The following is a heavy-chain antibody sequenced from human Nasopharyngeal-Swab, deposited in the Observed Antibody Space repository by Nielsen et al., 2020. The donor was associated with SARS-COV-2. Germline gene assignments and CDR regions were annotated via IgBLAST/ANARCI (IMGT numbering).Heavy chain of an antibody. Sequence: ASVKVSCKASGYTFNGYYMHWVRQAPGQGLEWMGWINPNSGGTNYAQKFQGWVTMTRDTSISTAYMELSRLRSDDTAVYYCARDRRDSSGTHNWFDPWGQGTLVTVSS. CDR2: INPNSGGT. D-gene: IGHD6-19*01. J-gene: IGHJ5*02. CDR3: ARDRRDSSGTHNWFDP. V-gene: IGHV1-2*04. CDR1: GYTFNGYY.